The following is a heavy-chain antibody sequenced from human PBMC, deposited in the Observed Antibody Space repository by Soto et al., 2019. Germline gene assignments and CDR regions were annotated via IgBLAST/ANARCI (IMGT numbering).Heavy chain of an antibody. CDR3: ARDGGSKTTVTGPKNWFDP. CDR2: ISAYNGNT. V-gene: IGHV1-18*01. J-gene: IGHJ5*02. Sequence: ASVKVSCKASGYTFTSYGISWVRQAPGQGLEWMGWISAYNGNTKYSQKFQGRVTITRDTSASTAYMELSSLRSEDTAVYYCARDGGSKTTVTGPKNWFDPWGQGTLVTVSS. CDR1: GYTFTSYG. D-gene: IGHD4-17*01.